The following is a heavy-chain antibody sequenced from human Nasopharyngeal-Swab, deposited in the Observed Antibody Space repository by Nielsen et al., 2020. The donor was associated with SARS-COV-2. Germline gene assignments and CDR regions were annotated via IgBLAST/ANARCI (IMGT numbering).Heavy chain of an antibody. V-gene: IGHV1-46*01. J-gene: IGHJ4*02. CDR2: VNPSGGAT. Sequence: WVRQAPGQGFEWMGVVNPSGGATQYAQKFQGRVTMTSDTSTSTVYVDLGSLRSDDTAVYYCARDRDGYNLGTGDYWGQGTLVTVSS. CDR3: ARDRDGYNLGTGDY. D-gene: IGHD5-24*01.